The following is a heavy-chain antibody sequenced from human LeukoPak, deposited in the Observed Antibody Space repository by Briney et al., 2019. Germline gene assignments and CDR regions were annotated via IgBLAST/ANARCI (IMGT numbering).Heavy chain of an antibody. J-gene: IGHJ4*02. CDR3: AKGSDLIVGATIADY. V-gene: IGHV3-23*01. CDR2: IGTSGGTT. D-gene: IGHD1-26*01. Sequence: GGSLRLSCAASGFTFSSYAMSWVRQAPGKGLEWVSAIGTSGGTTYYADSVKGRFIISRDNSKNTLYLQMSSLRAEDTAVNYCAKGSDLIVGATIADYWGQGTLVTVSS. CDR1: GFTFSSYA.